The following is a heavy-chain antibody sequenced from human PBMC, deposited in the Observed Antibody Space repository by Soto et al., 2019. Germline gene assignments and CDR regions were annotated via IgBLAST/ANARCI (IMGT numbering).Heavy chain of an antibody. CDR3: ATSTTVTKPAQFDP. CDR2: IYYSGST. Sequence: SETLSLTCTVSGGSISSGGYYWSWIRQHPGKGLEWIGYIYYSGSTYYNPSLKSRVTISVDTSKNQFSLKLSSVTAADTAVYYCATSTTVTKPAQFDPSGQGTLVTVSS. CDR1: GGSISSGGYY. J-gene: IGHJ5*02. V-gene: IGHV4-31*03. D-gene: IGHD4-17*01.